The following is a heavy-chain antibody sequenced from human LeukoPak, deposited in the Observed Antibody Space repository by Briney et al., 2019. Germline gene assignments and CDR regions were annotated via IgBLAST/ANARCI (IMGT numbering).Heavy chain of an antibody. CDR2: INPNSGGT. J-gene: IGHJ4*02. CDR1: GYTFTGYY. CDR3: ARDGNYDSSGPYFDY. D-gene: IGHD3-22*01. V-gene: IGHV1-2*02. Sequence: ASVKVSCKASGYTFTGYYMHWVRQAPGLGLEWMGWINPNSGGTNYAQKFQGRVTMTRDTSISTAYMELSRLRSDDTAVYYCARDGNYDSSGPYFDYWGQGTLVTVSS.